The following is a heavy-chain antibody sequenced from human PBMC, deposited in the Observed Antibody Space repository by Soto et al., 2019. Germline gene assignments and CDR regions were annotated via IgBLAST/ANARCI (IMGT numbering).Heavy chain of an antibody. V-gene: IGHV1-69*13. D-gene: IGHD3-10*01. Sequence: SVKVSCKASGGTFSSYAISWVRQAPGQGLEWMGGIIPIFGTANYAQKFQGRVKITADESTSTAYMELSSLRSEDTAVYFCSRDRVVRGVVLDYYYYGMDVWGQGTTVTVSS. CDR3: SRDRVVRGVVLDYYYYGMDV. CDR2: IIPIFGTA. CDR1: GGTFSSYA. J-gene: IGHJ6*02.